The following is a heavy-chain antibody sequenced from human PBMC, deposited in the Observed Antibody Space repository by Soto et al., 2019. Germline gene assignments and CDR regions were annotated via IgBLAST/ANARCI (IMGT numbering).Heavy chain of an antibody. Sequence: EVLLVESGGGLVQPGGSLRLACAASGFIVRSDYMTWVRQAPGRGLAWVSIIYSGGSKYYADSVKDRFTISRDESKNTVYLQMYSLRPEGTAVYYCSRGWESDSRGYYNVTSPHFFDYWGQGTLVTVSP. J-gene: IGHJ4*02. D-gene: IGHD3-22*01. CDR3: SRGWESDSRGYYNVTSPHFFDY. CDR1: GFIVRSDY. CDR2: IYSGGSK. V-gene: IGHV3-53*04.